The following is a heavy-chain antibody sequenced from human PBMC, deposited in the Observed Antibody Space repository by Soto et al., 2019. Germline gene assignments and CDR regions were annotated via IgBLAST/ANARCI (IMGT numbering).Heavy chain of an antibody. Sequence: SETLSLTCAVYGGSFSGYYWSWIRQPPGKGLEWIGEVNHSGSTNYNPSLKSRVSISVDTSKNQFSLQLRSVTAADTAIYFCARDPGRALAVDWGEGTLVTVSS. CDR2: VNHSGST. CDR3: ARDPGRALAVD. V-gene: IGHV4-34*01. D-gene: IGHD6-19*01. CDR1: GGSFSGYY. J-gene: IGHJ4*02.